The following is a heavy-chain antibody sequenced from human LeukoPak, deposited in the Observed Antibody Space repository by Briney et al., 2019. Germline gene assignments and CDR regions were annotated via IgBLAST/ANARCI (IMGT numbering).Heavy chain of an antibody. J-gene: IGHJ4*02. Sequence: SETLSLTCAVYGGSFSGYYWSWIRQPPGKGLKWIGEINHSGSTNYNPSLKSRVTISVATSKNQFSLKLSSVTAADTAVYYCARGVATGTTALYYFDYWGQGTLVTVSS. CDR1: GGSFSGYY. CDR2: INHSGST. V-gene: IGHV4-34*01. D-gene: IGHD1-1*01. CDR3: ARGVATGTTALYYFDY.